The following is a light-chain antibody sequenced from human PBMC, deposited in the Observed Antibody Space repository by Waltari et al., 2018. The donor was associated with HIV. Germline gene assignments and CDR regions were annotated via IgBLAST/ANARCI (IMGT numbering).Light chain of an antibody. CDR1: KSVSNNN. CDR2: DAS. J-gene: IGKJ2*03. Sequence: EIVLTQSPATLSLSPGERATLSCGASKSVSNNNLAWYQQKPGLPPRLLIYDASSRAAGIPDRFSGSGSGTDFTLPISRLETEDYAVYYCHQYGSSISYSFGQGTKLEIK. CDR3: HQYGSSISYS. V-gene: IGKV3D-20*01.